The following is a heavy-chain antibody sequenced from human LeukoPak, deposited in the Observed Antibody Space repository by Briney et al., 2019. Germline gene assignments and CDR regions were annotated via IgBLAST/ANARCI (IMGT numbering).Heavy chain of an antibody. V-gene: IGHV1-69*13. D-gene: IGHD3-3*01. J-gene: IGHJ4*02. Sequence: GASVKVSCKASGGTFSSYAISWVRQAPGQGLEWMGGIIPIFGTANYAQKFQGRVTITADESTSTAYMELSSLRSEDTAVYYHARAEGLRFLEWFPDYWGQGTLVTVSS. CDR3: ARAEGLRFLEWFPDY. CDR2: IIPIFGTA. CDR1: GGTFSSYA.